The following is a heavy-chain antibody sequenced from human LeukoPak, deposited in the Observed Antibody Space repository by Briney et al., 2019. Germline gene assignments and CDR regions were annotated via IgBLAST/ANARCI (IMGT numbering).Heavy chain of an antibody. J-gene: IGHJ4*02. Sequence: PGRSLRLSCTASGFTFDDYAMHWVRQDPGKGLEWVSGINWNSGSIGYADSVKGRFIISRDNTKNSLYLEMNSLRAEDTALYYCAKDKDLVSWGQGTQVTVSS. CDR1: GFTFDDYA. CDR3: AKDKDLVS. CDR2: INWNSGSI. D-gene: IGHD2/OR15-2a*01. V-gene: IGHV3-9*01.